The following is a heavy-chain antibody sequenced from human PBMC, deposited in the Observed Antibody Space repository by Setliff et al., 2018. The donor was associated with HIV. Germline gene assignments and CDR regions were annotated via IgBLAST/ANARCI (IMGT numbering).Heavy chain of an antibody. D-gene: IGHD1-26*01. CDR1: GVSISSSDYY. Sequence: SETLSLTCTVSGVSISSSDYYWGWIRQPPGKGLEWIGSIFYTGSTYYNPSLKSRVTISVDTSKNQFSLILNSVTAADTAVYYCARRFGRALPDWGQGTLVTVSS. V-gene: IGHV4-39*01. CDR2: IFYTGST. CDR3: ARRFGRALPD. J-gene: IGHJ4*02.